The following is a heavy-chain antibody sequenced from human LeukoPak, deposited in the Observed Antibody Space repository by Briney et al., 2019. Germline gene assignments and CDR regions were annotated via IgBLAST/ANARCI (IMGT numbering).Heavy chain of an antibody. CDR3: ATYYCSTTSCYPYFFDY. J-gene: IGHJ4*02. CDR1: GYPFTRYG. D-gene: IGHD2-2*01. CDR2: INPDNGIT. V-gene: IGHV1-18*01. Sequence: ASVKVSCKASGYPFTRYGISWVRQAPGQGLEWMGWINPDNGITKYAQKFQGRVTMTTDTSTSTAHMELRSLRSDDTAVYYCATYYCSTTSCYPYFFDYWGQGTLVTVSS.